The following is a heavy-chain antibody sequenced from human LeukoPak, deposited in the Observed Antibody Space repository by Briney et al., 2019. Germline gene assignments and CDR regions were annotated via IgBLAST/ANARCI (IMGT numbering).Heavy chain of an antibody. CDR2: VSGSGGST. J-gene: IGHJ5*02. Sequence: GGSLRLSCAASGFTFSSYAMSWVRQAPGKGLEWVSAVSGSGGSTYYADSVKGRFTISRDNSKNALYLQMNSLRAEDTAVYYCAKGGYSSGWYREVDPWGQGTLVTVSS. D-gene: IGHD6-19*01. CDR1: GFTFSSYA. V-gene: IGHV3-23*01. CDR3: AKGGYSSGWYREVDP.